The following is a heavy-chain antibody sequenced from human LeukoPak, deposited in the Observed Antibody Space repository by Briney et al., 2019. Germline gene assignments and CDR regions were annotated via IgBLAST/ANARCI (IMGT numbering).Heavy chain of an antibody. Sequence: SQTLSLTCTVSGGSISSGNYYWSWIRHHPGKGVEWIGYIYYSGSTYYNPSLKSRLTISVDTSKNQFSLKLSSVTAADTALYYCARDNRDWGNGTTVTVSS. CDR3: ARDNRD. CDR2: IYYSGST. CDR1: GGSISSGNYY. J-gene: IGHJ6*04. V-gene: IGHV4-31*03.